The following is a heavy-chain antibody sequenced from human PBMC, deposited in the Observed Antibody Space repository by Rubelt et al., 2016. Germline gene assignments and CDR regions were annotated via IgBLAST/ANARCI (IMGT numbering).Heavy chain of an antibody. J-gene: IGHJ3*02. D-gene: IGHD4-11*01. Sequence: QVQLVQSGAEVKKPGASVKVSCKASGYTFTSYGISWVRRAPGQGLEWMGWISAYNGTTNYAQKLQGRVTIATDTSTSTAYMELRSLRADDTAVYYCARGARRYSMDPRNAFDIWGQGTMVTVSS. V-gene: IGHV1-18*01. CDR2: ISAYNGTT. CDR3: ARGARRYSMDPRNAFDI. CDR1: GYTFTSYG.